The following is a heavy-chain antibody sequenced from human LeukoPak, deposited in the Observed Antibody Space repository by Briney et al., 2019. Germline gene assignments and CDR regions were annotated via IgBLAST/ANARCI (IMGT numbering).Heavy chain of an antibody. D-gene: IGHD5-12*01. J-gene: IGHJ4*02. CDR1: GGSISSYY. V-gene: IGHV4-4*07. CDR2: IYSSGST. CDR3: ARDLLENGYASSIAY. Sequence: PSETLSLTCTVTGGSISSYYWSWIRQPAGKGLEWIGRIYSSGSTYYNPSLKSRVTMSVDSSKNQFSLKLSSVTAADTAVYYCARDLLENGYASSIAYWGQGTLVTVSS.